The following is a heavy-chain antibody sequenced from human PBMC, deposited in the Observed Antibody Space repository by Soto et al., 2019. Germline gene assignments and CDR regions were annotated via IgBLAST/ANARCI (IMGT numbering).Heavy chain of an antibody. CDR3: ARHPNYGFSFFDY. D-gene: IGHD4-17*01. V-gene: IGHV4-59*08. J-gene: IGHJ4*02. Sequence: SETLSLTCTVSGGSISSYYWSWIRQPPGKGLEWIGYIYYSGGTNYNPSLKSRVTISVDTSKNQFSLKLSSVTAADTAVYYCARHPNYGFSFFDYWGQGTLVTV. CDR2: IYYSGGT. CDR1: GGSISSYY.